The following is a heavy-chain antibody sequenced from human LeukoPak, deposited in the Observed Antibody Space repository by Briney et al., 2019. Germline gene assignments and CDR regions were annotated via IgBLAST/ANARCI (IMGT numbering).Heavy chain of an antibody. CDR2: IRYDGSDH. CDR3: AKGGTSGWFYFDY. CDR1: GFTFSGYG. D-gene: IGHD6-19*01. Sequence: GGSLRLSCAASGFTFSGYGMHWVRQAPGKGPEWVTFIRYDGSDHYYTDSVKGRFTISRDTAKATLYLQMNSLIAEDTAVYYCAKGGTSGWFYFDYWGLGTLVTVSS. J-gene: IGHJ4*02. V-gene: IGHV3-30*02.